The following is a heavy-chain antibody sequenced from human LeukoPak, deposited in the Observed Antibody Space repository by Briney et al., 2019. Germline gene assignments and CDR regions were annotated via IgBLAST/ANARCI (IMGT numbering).Heavy chain of an antibody. J-gene: IGHJ4*02. CDR1: GYSISSGCY. CDR3: ARRKGYCSGGNCYPEPLDY. CDR2: IYHTGST. D-gene: IGHD2-15*01. V-gene: IGHV4-38-2*01. Sequence: SETLSLTCAVSGYSISSGCYWGWIRQPPGKGLEWIANIYHTGSTYYNPSLQSRVTISLDTSKNQFSLKLSSVTAADTAVYYCARRKGYCSGGNCYPEPLDYWGQGTLVTVSS.